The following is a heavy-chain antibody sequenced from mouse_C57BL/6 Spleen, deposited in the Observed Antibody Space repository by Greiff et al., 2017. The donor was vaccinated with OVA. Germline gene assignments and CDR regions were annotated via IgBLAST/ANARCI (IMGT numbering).Heavy chain of an antibody. CDR3: ALFITTVGYFDY. J-gene: IGHJ2*01. CDR2: INPNNGGT. V-gene: IGHV1-22*01. Sequence: VQLQQSGPELVKPGASVKMSCKASGYTFTDYNMHWVKQSHGKSLEWIGYINPNNGGTSYNQKFKGKATLTVNKSSSTAYMELRSLTSEDSAVYYCALFITTVGYFDYWGQGTTLTVSS. D-gene: IGHD1-1*01. CDR1: GYTFTDYN.